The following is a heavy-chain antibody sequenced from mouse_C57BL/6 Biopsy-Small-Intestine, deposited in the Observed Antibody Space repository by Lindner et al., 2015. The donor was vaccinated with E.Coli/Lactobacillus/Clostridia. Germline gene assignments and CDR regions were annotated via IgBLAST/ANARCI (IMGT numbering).Heavy chain of an antibody. D-gene: IGHD2-5*01. J-gene: IGHJ1*03. CDR2: IYPGDGDT. Sequence: VQLQESGPELVKPGASVKISCKASGCAFSSSWMNWVKQRPGKGLEWIGRIYPGDGDTKYNGEFKDKATLSADKSSSTAYMQLSSLTSEDSAVYFCARAYYSNWHFDVWATGTTVTVSS. CDR1: GCAFSSSW. CDR3: ARAYYSNWHFDV. V-gene: IGHV1-82*01.